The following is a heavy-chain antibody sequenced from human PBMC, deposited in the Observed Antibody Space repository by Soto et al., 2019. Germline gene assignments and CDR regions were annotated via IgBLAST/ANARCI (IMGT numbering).Heavy chain of an antibody. J-gene: IGHJ5*02. D-gene: IGHD2-15*01. V-gene: IGHV4-59*01. CDR1: GGSISSYY. CDR3: ARDYCSGGSCYRLGWFDP. Sequence: PSETMSLTCTVSGGSISSYYWSWIRQPPGKGLEWIGYIYYSGSTNYNPSLKSRVTISVDTSKNQFPLKLSSVTAADTAVYYCARDYCSGGSCYRLGWFDPWGQGTLVTVS. CDR2: IYYSGST.